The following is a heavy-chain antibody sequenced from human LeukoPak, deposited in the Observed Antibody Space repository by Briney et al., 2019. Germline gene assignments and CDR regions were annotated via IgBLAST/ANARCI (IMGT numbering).Heavy chain of an antibody. D-gene: IGHD1-26*01. Sequence: GGSLRLSCAASGFAFSTYWMNWVRQAPGKGLEWVANIKQDGSEKYYVHSVKGRFTISRDNAKNSLYLQINSLRAEDTAVYYCAGGYAMDVWGQGTTVTASS. CDR3: AGGYAMDV. J-gene: IGHJ6*02. V-gene: IGHV3-7*02. CDR2: IKQDGSEK. CDR1: GFAFSTYW.